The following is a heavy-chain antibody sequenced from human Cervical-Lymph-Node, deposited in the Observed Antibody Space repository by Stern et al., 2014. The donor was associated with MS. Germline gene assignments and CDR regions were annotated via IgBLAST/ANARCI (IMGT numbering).Heavy chain of an antibody. D-gene: IGHD2-2*01. CDR2: ISPMFSTS. Sequence: VQLVESGPEVKKPGSSVKVSCKASGGSFIHYAITWVRQAPGQGPEWMGDISPMFSTSNYAQKFQGRVTITADKPTTTASMEVNSLTSEDTAVYYCAGPRYAFWGQGTLVIVSS. J-gene: IGHJ4*02. CDR1: GGSFIHYA. V-gene: IGHV1-69*06. CDR3: AGPRYAF.